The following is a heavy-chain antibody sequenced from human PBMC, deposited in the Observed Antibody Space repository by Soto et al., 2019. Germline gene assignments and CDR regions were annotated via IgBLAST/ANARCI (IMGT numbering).Heavy chain of an antibody. Sequence: ASVKVSCKASGYTFTGYYMHWVRQAPGQGLEWMGWINPNSCGTNYAQKFQGWVTMTRDTSISTVYMELSRLISDDTAVYYCARESIVVVVAATRYGMDVWGQGTTVTVSS. V-gene: IGHV1-2*04. CDR1: GYTFTGYY. CDR3: ARESIVVVVAATRYGMDV. D-gene: IGHD2-15*01. CDR2: INPNSCGT. J-gene: IGHJ6*02.